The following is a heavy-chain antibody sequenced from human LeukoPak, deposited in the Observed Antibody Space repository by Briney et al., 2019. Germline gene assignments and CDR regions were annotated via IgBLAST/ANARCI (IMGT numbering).Heavy chain of an antibody. Sequence: ASVKVSCKASEYTFTSYYMHWVRQAPGQGLEWMGIINPSGGSTSYAQKFQGRVTMTRDTSTSTVYMELSSLRSEDTAVYYCARVALYCSSTSCAAENWFDPWGQGTLVTVSS. D-gene: IGHD2-2*01. J-gene: IGHJ5*02. V-gene: IGHV1-46*01. CDR3: ARVALYCSSTSCAAENWFDP. CDR2: INPSGGST. CDR1: EYTFTSYY.